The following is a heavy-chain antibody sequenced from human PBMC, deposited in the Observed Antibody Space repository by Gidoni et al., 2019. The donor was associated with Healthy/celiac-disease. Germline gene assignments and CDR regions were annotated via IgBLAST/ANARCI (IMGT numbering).Heavy chain of an antibody. CDR2: IKSKTDGRTT. J-gene: IGHJ4*02. D-gene: IGHD3-3*01. V-gene: IGHV3-15*01. CDR3: TTVIKGGISIFGVVIYHY. CDR1: GFTFSNAW. Sequence: EVQLVESGGGLVKPGGSLRLSCAASGFTFSNAWMSWVRQAPGKGLEWVGRIKSKTDGRTTDYAAPVKGRFTISRDDSKNTLYLQMNSLKTEDTAVYYCTTVIKGGISIFGVVIYHYWGQGTLVTVSS.